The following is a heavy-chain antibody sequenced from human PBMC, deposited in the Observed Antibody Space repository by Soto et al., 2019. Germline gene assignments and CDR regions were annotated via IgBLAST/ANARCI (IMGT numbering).Heavy chain of an antibody. Sequence: GGSLRLSCAASGFTFSSYGMHWVRQAPGKGLEWVAVISYDGSNKYYADSVKGRFTISRDNSKNTLYLQMNSLRAEDTAVYYCAKPALTVTASYYFDYWGQGTLVTVSS. CDR1: GFTFSSYG. CDR3: AKPALTVTASYYFDY. V-gene: IGHV3-30*18. D-gene: IGHD4-17*01. J-gene: IGHJ4*02. CDR2: ISYDGSNK.